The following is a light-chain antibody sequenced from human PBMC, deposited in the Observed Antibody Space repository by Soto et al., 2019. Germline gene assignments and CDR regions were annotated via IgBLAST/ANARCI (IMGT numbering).Light chain of an antibody. CDR1: QGISSY. CDR3: QQYYSYSYT. Sequence: AIRMTQSPSSFSASTGDRVTITCRASQGISSYLAWYQQKPGKAPKLLIYAASTLQSGVPSRFSGSGSGTXXXLXISCLQSEDFATYYCQQYYSYSYTFGQGTKLEIK. CDR2: AAS. J-gene: IGKJ2*01. V-gene: IGKV1-8*01.